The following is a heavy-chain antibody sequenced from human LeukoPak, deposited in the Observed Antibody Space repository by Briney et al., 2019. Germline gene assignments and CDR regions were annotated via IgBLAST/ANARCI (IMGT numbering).Heavy chain of an antibody. CDR3: ARVEDDYGDYYYGMDV. CDR2: ISNSDSTV. J-gene: IGHJ6*02. Sequence: GGSLRLSCAASGFIFSTYEMNWVRQAPGKGLEWVSYISNSDSTVHYADSVKGRFTISRDNAQNSLYLQMSSLRAEDTAGYYCARVEDDYGDYYYGMDVWGQGTTVTVSS. V-gene: IGHV3-48*03. D-gene: IGHD4-17*01. CDR1: GFIFSTYE.